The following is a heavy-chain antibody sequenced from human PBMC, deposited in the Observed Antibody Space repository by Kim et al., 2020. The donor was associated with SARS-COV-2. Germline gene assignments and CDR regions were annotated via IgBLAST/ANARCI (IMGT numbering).Heavy chain of an antibody. J-gene: IGHJ3*02. Sequence: SVKVSCKASGGTFSSYAISWVRQAPGQGLEWMGRIIPILGIANYAQKFQGRVTITADKSTSTAYMELSSLRSEDTAVYYCASWSCSSTSCYTLAAFDIWGQGTMVTVSS. CDR2: IIPILGIA. V-gene: IGHV1-69*04. D-gene: IGHD2-2*02. CDR3: ASWSCSSTSCYTLAAFDI. CDR1: GGTFSSYA.